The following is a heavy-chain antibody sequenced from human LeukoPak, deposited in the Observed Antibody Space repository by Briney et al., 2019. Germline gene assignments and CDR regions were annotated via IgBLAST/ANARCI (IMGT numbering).Heavy chain of an antibody. CDR3: ARAGTAAGNYYYGMDV. D-gene: IGHD6-13*01. CDR2: IRYDGSNK. CDR1: GFTFSSYG. J-gene: IGHJ6*02. Sequence: GGSLRLSCAASGFTFSSYGMHWVRQAPGKGLEWVAFIRYDGSNKYYADSVKGRFTISRDNSKNTLYLQMNSLRAEDTAVYYCARAGTAAGNYYYGMDVWGQGTTVTVSS. V-gene: IGHV3-30*02.